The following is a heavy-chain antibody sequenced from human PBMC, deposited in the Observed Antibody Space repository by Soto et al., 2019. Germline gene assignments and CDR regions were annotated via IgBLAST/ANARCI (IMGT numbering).Heavy chain of an antibody. CDR2: ILPIFGTA. V-gene: IGHV1-69*01. CDR1: GGTLSSYA. D-gene: IGHD1-26*01. CDR3: ARNLLRGGSSSMGLNYLDY. Sequence: QVQLVQSGAEVKKPGSSVKVSCKASGGTLSSYAISWVRQAPGQGLEWMGGILPIFGTANYAQKFQGRVTITADESTSTAYMELSSLKSEDTAVYYCARNLLRGGSSSMGLNYLDYWGQGTLVTVSS. J-gene: IGHJ4*02.